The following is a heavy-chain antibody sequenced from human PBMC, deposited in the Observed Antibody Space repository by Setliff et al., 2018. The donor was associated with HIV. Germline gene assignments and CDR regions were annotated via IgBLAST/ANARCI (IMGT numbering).Heavy chain of an antibody. CDR2: INPSSGAT. CDR3: ARDNRTGYSGGWPLDY. D-gene: IGHD5-12*01. CDR1: GYTFTDYF. Sequence: ASVKVSCKASGYTFTDYFIHWVRQAPGQGLEWMGWINPSSGATNYAQKFQGRVTVTRDTPISTAYMEIKKLTSDDTAVYYCARDNRTGYSGGWPLDYWGQGTVVTVSS. J-gene: IGHJ4*02. V-gene: IGHV1-2*02.